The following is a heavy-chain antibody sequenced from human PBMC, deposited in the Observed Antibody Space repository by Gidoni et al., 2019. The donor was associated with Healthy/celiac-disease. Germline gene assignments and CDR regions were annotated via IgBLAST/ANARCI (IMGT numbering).Heavy chain of an antibody. CDR3: AGGLRGWFGY. CDR2: INHSGST. Sequence: QVQLQQWGAGLLKHSETLSLTCDVYGGSFSGYYWSWIRQPPGKGLVWIGEINHSGSTNYHPSLKSRVTISVDTSKNQFSLKLSSVTAADTAVYYCAGGLRGWFGYWGQGTLVTVAS. J-gene: IGHJ4*02. D-gene: IGHD6-19*01. V-gene: IGHV4-34*01. CDR1: GGSFSGYY.